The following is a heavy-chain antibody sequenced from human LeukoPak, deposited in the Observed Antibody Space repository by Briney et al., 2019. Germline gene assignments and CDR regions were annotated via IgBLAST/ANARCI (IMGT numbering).Heavy chain of an antibody. CDR3: ARAVGDDAFDI. CDR2: IGTAGDT. V-gene: IGHV3-13*01. CDR1: GFTFSSYD. J-gene: IGHJ3*02. D-gene: IGHD2-15*01. Sequence: PGGSLRLSCAASGFTFSSYDMHWVRHATGKGLEWVSAIGTAGDTYYPGSVKGRFTISRENAKNSLYLQMNSLRAGDTAVYYCARAVGDDAFDIWGQGTMVTVSS.